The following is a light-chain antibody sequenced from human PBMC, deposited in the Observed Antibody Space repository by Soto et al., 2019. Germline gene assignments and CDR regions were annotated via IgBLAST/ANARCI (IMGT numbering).Light chain of an antibody. CDR3: QQRSSWPPT. CDR1: QSVSSSY. Sequence: EIVLTQSPGTLSLSPGERATLSCRASQSVSSSYLAWYQQKPGQAPRLLIYGASSRATGIPDRFSGSGSGTDFILTISRLEPEGFAVYYCQQRSSWPPTVGGGTKV. CDR2: GAS. J-gene: IGKJ4*01. V-gene: IGKV3D-20*02.